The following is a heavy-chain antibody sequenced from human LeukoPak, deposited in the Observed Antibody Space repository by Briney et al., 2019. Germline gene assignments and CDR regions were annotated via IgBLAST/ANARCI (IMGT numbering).Heavy chain of an antibody. V-gene: IGHV4-34*01. Sequence: MTGGSLRLSCAASGFTFSSNSMNWVRQAPGKGLEWIGSFFHSGSTNYNPSLKSRVTISVDASKNQFSLKLSSVTAADTAVYYCARGGSTWIQLWSNWFDPWGQGTLVTVSS. J-gene: IGHJ5*02. CDR2: FFHSGST. D-gene: IGHD5-18*01. CDR3: ARGGSTWIQLWSNWFDP. CDR1: GFTFSSNS.